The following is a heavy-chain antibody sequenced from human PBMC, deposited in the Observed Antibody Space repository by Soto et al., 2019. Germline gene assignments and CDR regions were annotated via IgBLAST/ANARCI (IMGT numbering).Heavy chain of an antibody. Sequence: SETLSLTCTVSGGSISRSSYYWGWIRQPPGKGLEWIGSIYYSGSTYYNPSLKSRVTISVDPSKNQFSLKLSSVTAADTAVYYCARQVQGVKGTIFGVVRNYNNYYYMDVWGKGTTVTVSS. D-gene: IGHD3-3*01. V-gene: IGHV4-39*01. CDR2: IYYSGST. CDR1: GGSISRSSYY. J-gene: IGHJ6*03. CDR3: ARQVQGVKGTIFGVVRNYNNYYYMDV.